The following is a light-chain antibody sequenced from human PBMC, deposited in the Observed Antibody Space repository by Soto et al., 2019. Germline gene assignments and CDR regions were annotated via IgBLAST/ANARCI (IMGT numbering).Light chain of an antibody. J-gene: IGKJ4*01. V-gene: IGKV1-5*03. CDR2: KAS. Sequence: DIQMTQSPSTLSASVGDRVTITCRASQSISSWLAWYQQKPGKAPKLLSYKASSLESGVPSRFSGSGSGTEFTLTISSLQPDDFATYYCQQYNSYPLTFCGGTKVEIK. CDR3: QQYNSYPLT. CDR1: QSISSW.